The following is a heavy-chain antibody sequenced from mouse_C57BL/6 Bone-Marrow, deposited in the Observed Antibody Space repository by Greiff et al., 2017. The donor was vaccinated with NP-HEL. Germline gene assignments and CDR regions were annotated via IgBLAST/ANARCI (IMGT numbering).Heavy chain of an antibody. CDR1: GYTFTSYW. CDR2: IYPGSGST. V-gene: IGHV1-55*01. Sequence: QVQLQQSGTVLARPGASVKMSCKTSGYTFTSYWMHWVKQRPGQGLEWIGDIYPGSGSTNYNEKFKSKATLTVDTSSSTAYMQLSSLTSEDSAVYYCARRWFLPPWYFDVWGTGTTVTVSS. CDR3: ARRWFLPPWYFDV. D-gene: IGHD2-3*01. J-gene: IGHJ1*03.